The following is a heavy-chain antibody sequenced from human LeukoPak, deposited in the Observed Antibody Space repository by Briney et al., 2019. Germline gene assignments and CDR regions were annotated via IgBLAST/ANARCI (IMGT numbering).Heavy chain of an antibody. D-gene: IGHD6-13*01. CDR1: GGSISDYH. CDR3: ARRCSSSWYGKYYFDY. CDR2: IYNSGRT. J-gene: IGHJ4*02. Sequence: SETLSLTCTVSGGSISDYHWSWIRQPPGKGLEYIGYIYNSGRTFYNPSLKSRVTISADTSKNQFSLKLSSVTAADTAVYYCARRCSSSWYGKYYFDYWGQGTLVTVSS. V-gene: IGHV4-59*01.